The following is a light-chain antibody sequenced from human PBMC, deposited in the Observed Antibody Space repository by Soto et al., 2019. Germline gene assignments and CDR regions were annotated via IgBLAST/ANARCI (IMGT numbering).Light chain of an antibody. V-gene: IGKV3-20*01. J-gene: IGKJ2*01. CDR2: GAS. Sequence: EIVLTQSPGTLSLSPGERATLSCRASQSVSSSYLAWYQQKPGQAPRLLISGASSRATGIPDRFSGSGSGTGFTLTISRLEPEDFAVYYCQQYGSSPRYTFGQGTKLEIK. CDR1: QSVSSSY. CDR3: QQYGSSPRYT.